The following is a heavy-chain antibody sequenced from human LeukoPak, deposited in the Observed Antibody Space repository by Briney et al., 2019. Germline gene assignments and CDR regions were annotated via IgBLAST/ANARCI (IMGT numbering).Heavy chain of an antibody. D-gene: IGHD3-22*01. CDR1: GYTFTSYG. CDR3: ARTRAYYDGSGYYYP. Sequence: ASVKVSCKASGYTFTSYGISWVRQAPGQGLEWMGWISAYNGNTNYAQKLQGRVTMTTDTSTSTAYMELRSLRSDDTAVYYCARTRAYYDGSGYYYPWGQGTLVTISS. V-gene: IGHV1-18*01. CDR2: ISAYNGNT. J-gene: IGHJ4*02.